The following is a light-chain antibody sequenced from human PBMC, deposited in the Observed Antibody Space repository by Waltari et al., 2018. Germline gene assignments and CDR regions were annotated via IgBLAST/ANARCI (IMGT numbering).Light chain of an antibody. CDR3: QSADTTWV. Sequence: SYELTQPPSVSVSPGQTARTTCSGDTLPKNYAYWYQQKPGQAPVVVIYKDSERPSGIPERFSGSSSGTTVTLTISRVQAEDEADYYCQSADTTWVFGGGTKLTVL. CDR1: TLPKNY. J-gene: IGLJ3*02. V-gene: IGLV3-25*03. CDR2: KDS.